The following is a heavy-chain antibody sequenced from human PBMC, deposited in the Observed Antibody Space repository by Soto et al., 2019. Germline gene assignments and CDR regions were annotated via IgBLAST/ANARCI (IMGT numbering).Heavy chain of an antibody. D-gene: IGHD2-15*01. CDR2: ISAYNGNT. CDR1: GYTFSSYG. J-gene: IGHJ4*02. CDR3: AAAPGWLEFDY. V-gene: IGHV1-18*01. Sequence: VASVKVSCKASGYTFSSYGISWVRQAPGQGLEWMGWISAYNGNTNYAQKLQGRVTITRDMSTSTAYMELSSLRSEDTAVYYCAAAPGWLEFDYWGQGTLVTVS.